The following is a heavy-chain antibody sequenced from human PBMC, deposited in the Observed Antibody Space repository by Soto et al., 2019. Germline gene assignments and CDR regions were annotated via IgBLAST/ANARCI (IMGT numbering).Heavy chain of an antibody. CDR2: IGAYNGNT. CDR3: AKHYYDSSGYYYDY. D-gene: IGHD3-22*01. J-gene: IGHJ4*02. V-gene: IGHV1-18*04. CDR1: GYTFTSYY. Sequence: GASVKVSCKASGYTFTSYYMHWVRQAPGQGLEWMGWIGAYNGNTNYAQKLQGRVTMTTDTSTSTAYMELRSLRSDDTAVYYCAKHYYDSSGYYYDYWGQGTLVTVSS.